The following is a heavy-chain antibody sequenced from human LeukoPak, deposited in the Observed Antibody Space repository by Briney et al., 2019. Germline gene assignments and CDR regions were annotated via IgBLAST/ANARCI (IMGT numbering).Heavy chain of an antibody. CDR2: ISGSGGST. D-gene: IGHD3-3*01. CDR3: ARDRGSTYYDFWSGYYPYYYGMDV. J-gene: IGHJ6*02. Sequence: GGSLRLSCAASGFTFSSYAMSWVRQAPGKGLEWVSAISGSGGSTYYADSVKGRFTISRDNSKNTLYLQMNSLRAEDTAVYYCARDRGSTYYDFWSGYYPYYYGMDVWGQGTTVTVSS. V-gene: IGHV3-23*01. CDR1: GFTFSSYA.